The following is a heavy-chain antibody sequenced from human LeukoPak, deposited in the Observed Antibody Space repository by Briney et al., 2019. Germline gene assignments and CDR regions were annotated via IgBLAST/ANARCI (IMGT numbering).Heavy chain of an antibody. D-gene: IGHD3-22*01. J-gene: IGHJ5*02. CDR1: GGTFSIYA. Sequence: GASVTVSCKASGGTFSIYAISWVRQAPGPGLEWMGGIIPIFGTANYAQKFQGRVTITTDESTSTAYTELSSLRSEDTAVYYCARDPRDYYDSSGYLPHWFDPWGQGTLVTVSS. V-gene: IGHV1-69*05. CDR3: ARDPRDYYDSSGYLPHWFDP. CDR2: IIPIFGTA.